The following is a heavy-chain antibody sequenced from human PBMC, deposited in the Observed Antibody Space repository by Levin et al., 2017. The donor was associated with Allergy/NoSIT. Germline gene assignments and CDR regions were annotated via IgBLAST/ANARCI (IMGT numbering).Heavy chain of an antibody. CDR3: ATVEGLFCSGVSCSYSFHY. V-gene: IGHV4-4*02. CDR2: IYRSGDT. CDR1: GGSISTDNW. D-gene: IGHD3-9*01. Sequence: SETLSLTCAVSGGSISTDNWWSWIRQPPGKGLEWIGEIYRSGDTNHNPSLRSRVTMSVDKSKNHFSMKLSSVTAADTALYYCATVEGLFCSGVSCSYSFHYWGQGALVTVSS. J-gene: IGHJ4*02.